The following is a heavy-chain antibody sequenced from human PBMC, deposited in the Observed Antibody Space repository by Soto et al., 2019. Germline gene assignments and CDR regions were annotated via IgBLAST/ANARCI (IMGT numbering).Heavy chain of an antibody. Sequence: QITLNESGPTLVQPTQTLTLTCTFSGFSLSTRGVGVGWIRQTPGKALEWLALLYWDDDERYSPSLRSRLTITNDTSKHQVFLTMTTMDPVATATYYWAHRPRGLTYVLEYWCQATLVTVSS. CDR2: LYWDDDE. D-gene: IGHD3-16*01. CDR1: GFSLSTRGVG. V-gene: IGHV2-5*02. J-gene: IGHJ4*02. CDR3: AHRPRGLTYVLEY.